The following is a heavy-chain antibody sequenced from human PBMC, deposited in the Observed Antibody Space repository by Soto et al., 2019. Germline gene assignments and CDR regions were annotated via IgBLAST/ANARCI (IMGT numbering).Heavy chain of an antibody. CDR2: IYYSGGT. D-gene: IGHD2-21*02. J-gene: IGHJ6*02. Sequence: SETLSLTCTVSGGSISSGGYYWSWIRQHPGKGLEWIGYIYYSGGTYYNPSLKSRVTISVDTSKNQLSLKLNSVTAADTAVYYCARDLWGYCGTDCYPLDVWGQGTTVTVSS. V-gene: IGHV4-31*03. CDR3: ARDLWGYCGTDCYPLDV. CDR1: GGSISSGGYY.